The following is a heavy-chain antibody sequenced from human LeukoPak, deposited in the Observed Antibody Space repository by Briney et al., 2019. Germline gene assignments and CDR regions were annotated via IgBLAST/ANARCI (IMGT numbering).Heavy chain of an antibody. CDR2: IRYDGRNK. D-gene: IGHD5-12*01. V-gene: IGHV3-30*02. CDR1: GFTFSNYG. J-gene: IGHJ4*02. Sequence: PGGSLRLSCAASGFTFSNYGMHWVRQAPGKGLEWVGFIRYDGRNKYYADSVKGRFTISRDNSKNTLYLQMNSLRAEDTAVYYCAKDHSTGYDSPIDYWGQGTLVTVSS. CDR3: AKDHSTGYDSPIDY.